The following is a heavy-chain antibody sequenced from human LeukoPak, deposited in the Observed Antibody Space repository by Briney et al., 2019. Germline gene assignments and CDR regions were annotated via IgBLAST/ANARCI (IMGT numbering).Heavy chain of an antibody. CDR2: IYYSGSI. V-gene: IGHV4-39*07. D-gene: IGHD3-22*01. CDR1: GGSISSSSYY. Sequence: SETLSLTCTVSGGSISSSSYYWGWIRQPPGKGLEWIGSIYYSGSIYYNPSLKSRVTMSVDTSKNQFSLKLSSVTAADTAVYYCARDVYYYDLGLFDPWGQGTLVTVSS. CDR3: ARDVYYYDLGLFDP. J-gene: IGHJ5*02.